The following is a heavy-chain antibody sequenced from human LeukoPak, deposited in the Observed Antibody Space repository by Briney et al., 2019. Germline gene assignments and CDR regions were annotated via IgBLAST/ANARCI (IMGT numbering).Heavy chain of an antibody. CDR2: INHSGST. CDR3: ARDRLEWLLLRREVPDYMDV. D-gene: IGHD3-3*01. V-gene: IGHV4-34*01. Sequence: SETLSLTCAVSGGSFSGYYWSWIRQPPGKGLEWIGEINHSGSTNYNPSPKSRVTISVDTYKNQFPLKLSSVTAADTAVYYCARDRLEWLLLRREVPDYMDVWGKGTTVTVSS. CDR1: GGSFSGYY. J-gene: IGHJ6*03.